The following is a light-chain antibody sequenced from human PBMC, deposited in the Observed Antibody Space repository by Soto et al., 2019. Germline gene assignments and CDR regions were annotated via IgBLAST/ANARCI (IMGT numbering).Light chain of an antibody. Sequence: ETVLTQSPGTRSLSPGERATLSCRASQSVISNYLAWYQQKPGQAPRLLIYGASTRVTGIPDRFSGSGSVTDFTLTISRLEPEDFAVYYCQQFGRSPPSWTFGQGTKVEI. CDR2: GAS. V-gene: IGKV3-20*01. J-gene: IGKJ1*01. CDR1: QSVISNY. CDR3: QQFGRSPPSWT.